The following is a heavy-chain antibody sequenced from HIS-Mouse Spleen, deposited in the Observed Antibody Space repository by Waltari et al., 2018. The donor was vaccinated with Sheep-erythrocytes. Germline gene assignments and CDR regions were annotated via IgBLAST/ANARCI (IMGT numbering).Heavy chain of an antibody. J-gene: IGHJ4*02. CDR3: AIHSSSWYYFDY. Sequence: QVQLQESGPGLVKPSETLSLTCTVSGGSISSYYWSWIRPPPGKGLEWIGYIYYSGSTNYNPSLKSRVTISVDTSKNQFSLKLSSVTAADTAVYYCAIHSSSWYYFDYWGQGTLVTVSS. V-gene: IGHV4-59*08. CDR1: GGSISSYY. CDR2: IYYSGST. D-gene: IGHD6-13*01.